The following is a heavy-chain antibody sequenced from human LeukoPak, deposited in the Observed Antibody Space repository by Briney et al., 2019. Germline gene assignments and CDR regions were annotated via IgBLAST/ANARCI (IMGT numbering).Heavy chain of an antibody. Sequence: GGSLRLSCAASGFTLSVYWMNWVRQAPGKGLEWVANIKQDESEKYCVDSVKGRFTISRDNAKNSLYLQMNSLRVDDTAVYYCAATTSGIWFGEPGYWFDPWGQGTLVTVSS. CDR1: GFTLSVYW. D-gene: IGHD3-10*01. J-gene: IGHJ5*02. CDR2: IKQDESEK. V-gene: IGHV3-7*01. CDR3: AATTSGIWFGEPGYWFDP.